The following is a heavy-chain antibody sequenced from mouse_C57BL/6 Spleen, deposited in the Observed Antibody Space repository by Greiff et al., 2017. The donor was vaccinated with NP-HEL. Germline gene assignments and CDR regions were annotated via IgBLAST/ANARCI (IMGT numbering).Heavy chain of an antibody. CDR3: TYSNFAAWFAY. J-gene: IGHJ3*01. V-gene: IGHV1-78*01. CDR1: GYTFTDYT. CDR2: IYPRDGSI. Sequence: QVQLQQSDAELVKPGASVKISCKVSGYTFTDYTIHWMKQRPEQGLEWIGYIYPRDGSIKYNEKFKGKATLTADKSSSTAYMQLNSLTSEDSAVYYCTYSNFAAWFAYWGQGTLVTVSA. D-gene: IGHD2-5*01.